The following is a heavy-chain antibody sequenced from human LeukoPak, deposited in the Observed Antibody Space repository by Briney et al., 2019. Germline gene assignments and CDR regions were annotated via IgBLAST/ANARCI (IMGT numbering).Heavy chain of an antibody. CDR1: GGSISSSSYY. Sequence: SETLSLTCTVSGGSISSSSYYWGWLRQPPGKGLEWIGSIYYSGSTYYNPSLKSRVTISVDTSKNQFSLKLSSVTAADTAVYYCARHVRYDFWSGPWGQGTLVTVSS. J-gene: IGHJ5*02. CDR3: ARHVRYDFWSGP. V-gene: IGHV4-39*01. CDR2: IYYSGST. D-gene: IGHD3-3*01.